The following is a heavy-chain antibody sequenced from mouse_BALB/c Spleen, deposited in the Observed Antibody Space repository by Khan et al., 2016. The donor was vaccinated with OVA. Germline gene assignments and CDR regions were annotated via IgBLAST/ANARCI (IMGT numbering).Heavy chain of an antibody. J-gene: IGHJ3*01. CDR3: ASWVDGFAY. D-gene: IGHD1-1*02. V-gene: IGHV3-2*02. Sequence: EVQLVESGPGLVKPSQSLSLTCTVTGYSITSDYAWNWIRQFPGNKLEWMGYISYSGSTSYNPSFKSRISITRDTSKNQFFLQLNSVTTEDTATYYCASWVDGFAYWGQGTLVTVSA. CDR1: GYSITSDYA. CDR2: ISYSGST.